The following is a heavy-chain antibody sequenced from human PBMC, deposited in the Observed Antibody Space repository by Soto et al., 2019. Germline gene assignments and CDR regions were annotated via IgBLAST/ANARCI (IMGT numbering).Heavy chain of an antibody. CDR1: GFTFSSYA. CDR2: ISGSGGST. Sequence: PGGSLRLSCAASGFTFSSYAMSWVRQAPGKGLEWVSAISGSGGSTYYADSVKGRFTISRDNAKRSLYLQMKSLRAEDTAVYYCARDFYGGYTYGPGDYWGQGALVTVSS. J-gene: IGHJ4*02. V-gene: IGHV3-23*01. D-gene: IGHD5-18*01. CDR3: ARDFYGGYTYGPGDY.